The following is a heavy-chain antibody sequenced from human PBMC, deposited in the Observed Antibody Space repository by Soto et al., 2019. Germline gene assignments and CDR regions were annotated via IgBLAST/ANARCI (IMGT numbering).Heavy chain of an antibody. Sequence: KPXETLSLTCSVDGWSFSGYYWSWIRQPPGKGLEWIGEINHSGSTNYNPSLKSRVTISVDTSKNQFSLKLSSVTAADTAVYYCARGRYYYGSGSYRTRYYGMDVWGQGNTVTVSS. CDR2: INHSGST. D-gene: IGHD3-10*01. J-gene: IGHJ6*02. V-gene: IGHV4-34*01. CDR3: ARGRYYYGSGSYRTRYYGMDV. CDR1: GWSFSGYY.